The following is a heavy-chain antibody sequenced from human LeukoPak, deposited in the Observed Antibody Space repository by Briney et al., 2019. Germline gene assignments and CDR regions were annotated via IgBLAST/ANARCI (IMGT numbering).Heavy chain of an antibody. Sequence: PSETLSLTCTVSGDSISSTSYYWDWIRQPPGKGLEWIGSIYNSGTTYYNPSLKSRVTISVDTSKNQFSLKVSSVSAADTAVYYCASRVYGLASFNYWGQGTLVTVSS. D-gene: IGHD3-10*01. J-gene: IGHJ4*01. CDR1: GDSISSTSYY. V-gene: IGHV4-39*01. CDR2: IYNSGTT. CDR3: ASRVYGLASFNY.